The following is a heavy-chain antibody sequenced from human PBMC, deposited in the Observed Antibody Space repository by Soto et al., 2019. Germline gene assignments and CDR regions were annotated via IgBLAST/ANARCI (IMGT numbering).Heavy chain of an antibody. V-gene: IGHV3-30-3*01. Sequence: QAQLVESGGAVVQPGGSLRLSCAASGFIFSSYTMHWVRQAPGKGLEWVALMSYDESTEYYADSVKGRFTISRDNSNNPPYLQMTGLRPEDTAVYYCARVSSTIIAVVHGLGLDVWGHGTTVTVSS. D-gene: IGHD3-22*01. CDR2: MSYDESTE. CDR1: GFIFSSYT. J-gene: IGHJ6*02. CDR3: ARVSSTIIAVVHGLGLDV.